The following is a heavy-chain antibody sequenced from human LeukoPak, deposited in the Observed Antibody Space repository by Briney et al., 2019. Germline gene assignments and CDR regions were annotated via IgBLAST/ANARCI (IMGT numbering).Heavy chain of an antibody. CDR1: GDSVSGFY. CDR3: AIDTFSSGWWDYSDY. J-gene: IGHJ4*02. D-gene: IGHD6-19*01. V-gene: IGHV4-4*07. Sequence: SGTLSLTCSVSGDSVSGFYWSWIRQPAGKGLEWIGRIYTSGNTRDTSTKYNPSLKSRVSMSVDTSKNQFSLKLRSVTAADTAIYYCAIDTFSSGWWDYSDYWGQGTLVTVSS. CDR2: IYTSGNTRDTST.